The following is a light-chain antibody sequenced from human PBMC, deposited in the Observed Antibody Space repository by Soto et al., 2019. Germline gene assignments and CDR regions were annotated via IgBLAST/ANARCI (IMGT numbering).Light chain of an antibody. CDR3: SSYAGSYTGV. Sequence: QSALTQPASVSGSPGQSITISCTGTSSDVGGYNYVSWYQQHPGKAPKLMIYDVSNRPSGVSNRFSGSKSGNTASLTISGLQAEDEADYYCSSYAGSYTGVFGGGTQLTVL. CDR1: SSDVGGYNY. J-gene: IGLJ3*02. CDR2: DVS. V-gene: IGLV2-14*01.